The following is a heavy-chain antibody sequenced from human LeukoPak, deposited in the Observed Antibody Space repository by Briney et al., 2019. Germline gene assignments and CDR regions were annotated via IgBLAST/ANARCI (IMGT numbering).Heavy chain of an antibody. CDR3: ASLWFGELSPPPG. CDR2: IYYSGST. V-gene: IGHV4-39*07. CDR1: GGSISSSSYY. D-gene: IGHD3-10*01. Sequence: SETLSLTCTVSGGSISSSSYYWGWIRQPPGKGLEWIGSIYYSGSTYYSPSLKSRVTISVDTSKNQFSLKLSSVTAADTAVYYCASLWFGELSPPPGWGQGTLVTVSS. J-gene: IGHJ4*02.